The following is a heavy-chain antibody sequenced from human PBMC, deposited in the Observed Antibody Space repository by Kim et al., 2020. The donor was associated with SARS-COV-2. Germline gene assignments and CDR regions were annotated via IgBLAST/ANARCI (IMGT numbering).Heavy chain of an antibody. V-gene: IGHV1-46*01. CDR1: GYTFTSYY. CDR2: INPSGGST. Sequence: ASVKVSCKASGYTFTSYYMHWVRQAPGQGLEWMGIINPSGGSTSYAQKFQGRVTMTRDTSTSTVYMELSSLRSEDTAVYYCARDVGMIVDFFRVYYYYGMDVWGQGTTVTVSS. CDR3: ARDVGMIVDFFRVYYYYGMDV. D-gene: IGHD3-22*01. J-gene: IGHJ6*02.